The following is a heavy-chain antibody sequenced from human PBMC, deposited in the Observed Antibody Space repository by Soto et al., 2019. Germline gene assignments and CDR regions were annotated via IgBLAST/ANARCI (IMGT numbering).Heavy chain of an antibody. D-gene: IGHD3-10*01. Sequence: SETLSLTCAVYGGSFSGYYWSWIRQPPGKGLEWIGEINHSGSTNYNPSLKGRVTIPVDTSKNQFSLKLSSVTAADTAVYYCARGYYGSGSLYYYYGMDVWGQGTTVTVSS. V-gene: IGHV4-34*01. CDR1: GGSFSGYY. CDR2: INHSGST. CDR3: ARGYYGSGSLYYYYGMDV. J-gene: IGHJ6*02.